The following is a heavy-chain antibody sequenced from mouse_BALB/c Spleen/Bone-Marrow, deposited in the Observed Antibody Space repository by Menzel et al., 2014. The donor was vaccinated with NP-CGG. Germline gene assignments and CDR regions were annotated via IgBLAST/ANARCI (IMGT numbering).Heavy chain of an antibody. J-gene: IGHJ4*01. CDR2: ISCYNGAT. Sequence: LVKTWASGKISCKASGYSFTGYYMHWVKQSHGKSLEWIGYISCYNGATSYNQNFKGKATFTVDTSSSTAYMQFNSLTSEDSAVYYCVRRGNPIVYYAMDLWNHGTSVTISS. CDR1: GYSFTGYY. CDR3: VRRGNPIVYYAMDL. V-gene: IGHV1S34*01.